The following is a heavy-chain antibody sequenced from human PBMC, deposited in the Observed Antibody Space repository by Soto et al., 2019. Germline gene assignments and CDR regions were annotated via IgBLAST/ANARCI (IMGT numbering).Heavy chain of an antibody. CDR2: IYYSGST. J-gene: IGHJ5*01. D-gene: IGHD3-22*01. CDR3: ASLDSSCYYWFLDS. CDR1: GGSVSSGSYY. Sequence: PSETLSLTCPVSGGSVSSGSYYWSWIRQPPGKGLEWIGYIYYSGSTNYNPSLKSRATISMDTSENQFSLKLSSVTAADPAVYYYASLDSSCYYWFLDSWVHGILVTVSS. V-gene: IGHV4-61*01.